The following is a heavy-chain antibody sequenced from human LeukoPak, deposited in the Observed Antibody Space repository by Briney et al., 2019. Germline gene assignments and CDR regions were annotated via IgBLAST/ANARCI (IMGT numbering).Heavy chain of an antibody. CDR1: GGSISSGGYY. V-gene: IGHV4-31*03. CDR3: ARDSRYDSSGYYYGDYYYYGMDV. J-gene: IGHJ6*02. Sequence: SETLSLTCTVSGGSISSGGYYWSWIRQHPGKGLEWIGYIYYSGSTYYNPSLKSRVTISVDTSKNQFSLKLSSVTAADTAVYYCARDSRYDSSGYYYGDYYYYGMDVWGQGTTVTVSS. CDR2: IYYSGST. D-gene: IGHD3-22*01.